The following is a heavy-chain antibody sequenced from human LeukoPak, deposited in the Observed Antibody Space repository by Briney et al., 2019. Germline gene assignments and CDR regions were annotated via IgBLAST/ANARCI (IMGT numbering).Heavy chain of an antibody. CDR2: IWYDGSNK. J-gene: IGHJ4*02. V-gene: IGHV3-33*01. Sequence: GGSLRLSCAASGFTFSSYGMHWVRQAPGKGLEWVAVIWYDGSNKYYADSVKGRFATSRDNSKNTLYLQMNSLRAEDTAVYYCASTSGRNGDYWGQGTLVTVSS. CDR1: GFTFSSYG. CDR3: ASTSGRNGDY. D-gene: IGHD6-19*01.